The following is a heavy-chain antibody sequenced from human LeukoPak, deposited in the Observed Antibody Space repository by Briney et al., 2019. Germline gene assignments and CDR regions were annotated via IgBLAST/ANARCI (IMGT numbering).Heavy chain of an antibody. CDR3: ARDRSCTGGSCYMDV. V-gene: IGHV3-23*01. CDR1: GFTFSSYE. Sequence: GGSLRLSCAASGFTFSSYEMNWVRQAPGKGLEWVSGISGSGDNTNYADSVKGRFTISRDNSKNTLSLQMSSLRVEDTAVYYCARDRSCTGGSCYMDVWGRGTTVTVSS. J-gene: IGHJ6*03. CDR2: ISGSGDNT. D-gene: IGHD2-15*01.